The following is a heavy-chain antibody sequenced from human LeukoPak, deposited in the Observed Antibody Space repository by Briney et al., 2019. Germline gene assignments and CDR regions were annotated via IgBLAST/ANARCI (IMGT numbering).Heavy chain of an antibody. J-gene: IGHJ4*02. CDR2: IYNGVPT. CDR3: VQTTGWPGFDY. V-gene: IGHV4-4*09. D-gene: IGHD6-19*01. Sequence: SETLSLICTASGAPISRFYWNWVRQPPGKGLEWIGNIYNGVPTFFNPSLKSRVTLSVDTSKTQFSLQLASATAADTAVYYCVQTTGWPGFDYWGQGILVTVSS. CDR1: GAPISRFY.